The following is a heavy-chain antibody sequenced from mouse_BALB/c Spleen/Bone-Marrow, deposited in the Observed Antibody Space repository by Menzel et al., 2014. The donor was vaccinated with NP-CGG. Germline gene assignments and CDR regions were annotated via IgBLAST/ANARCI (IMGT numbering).Heavy chain of an antibody. D-gene: IGHD2-4*01. CDR1: GYTFTDKW. J-gene: IGHJ4*01. CDR2: IDTSDSYI. Sequence: VQLQQSGAEFVMPGASVKMSCKASGYTFTDKWMHWVKQRPGQGLEWIGAIDTSDSYINYNQKLKGKASLTVDASSSTAYVHLSSLTSDDSAVYYCARGGHDFSLDYWGQGTSVIVSS. V-gene: IGHV1-69*01. CDR3: ARGGHDFSLDY.